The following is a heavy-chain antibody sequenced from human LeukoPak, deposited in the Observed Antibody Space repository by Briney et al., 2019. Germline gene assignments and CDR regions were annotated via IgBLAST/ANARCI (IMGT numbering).Heavy chain of an antibody. V-gene: IGHV4-4*07. J-gene: IGHJ5*02. CDR2: IHASGSS. CDR3: ARENRDGGGNRGGFFDI. CDR1: GGSISNYH. D-gene: IGHD4-23*01. Sequence: SETLSLTCNVSGGSISNYHWDWFRQSARKGLESVGRIHASGSSNYSPSLRRRVTLSLDTSKVQLSLKLNAVTAADTAVYYCARENRDGGGNRGGFFDIWGQGTPVTVSS.